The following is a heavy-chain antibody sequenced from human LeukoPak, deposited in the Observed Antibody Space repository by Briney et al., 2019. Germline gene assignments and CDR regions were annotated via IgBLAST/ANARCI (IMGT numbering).Heavy chain of an antibody. D-gene: IGHD5-12*01. J-gene: IGHJ2*01. V-gene: IGHV4-38-2*02. CDR1: GYSISSGYY. CDR2: IYYSGST. Sequence: PSETLSLTCTVSGYSISSGYYWGWIRQPPGKGLEWIGYIYYSGSTNYSPSLKSRVTISVDTSKNQFSLKLSSVTAADTAVYYCARHYLGRYDSLHWYFDLWGRGTLVTVSS. CDR3: ARHYLGRYDSLHWYFDL.